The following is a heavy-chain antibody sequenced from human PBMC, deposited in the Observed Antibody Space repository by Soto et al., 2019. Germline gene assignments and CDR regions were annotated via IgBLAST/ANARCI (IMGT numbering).Heavy chain of an antibody. Sequence: SETLSLTCAIYNSSLGAFHWTWIRQPPGRGLEWIGELIHGGSTNYNPSLKSRVTFSLDTSKSQFSLHVMSVTAADTAVYYCARSPLSYDYVRQTWREVGDSFDVWGRGTSVTVSS. J-gene: IGHJ3*01. CDR1: NSSLGAFH. D-gene: IGHD3-10*02. CDR2: LIHGGST. CDR3: ARSPLSYDYVRQTWREVGDSFDV. V-gene: IGHV4-34*12.